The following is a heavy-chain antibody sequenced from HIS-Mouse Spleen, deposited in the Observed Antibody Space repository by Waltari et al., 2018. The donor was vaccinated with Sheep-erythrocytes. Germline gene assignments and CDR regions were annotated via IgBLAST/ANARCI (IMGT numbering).Heavy chain of an antibody. CDR1: GCTFRGDV. Sequence: VQLGESGGGLVEPGSALGTRWFASGCTFRGDVLHWVRQVPGKGLEWVAVIWYDGSNKYDADSVKGRFTISRDNSKNTLYLQMNSLRAEDTAVYYCAKVDCGGDCYDAFDIWGQGTMVTVSS. CDR2: IWYDGSNK. V-gene: IGHV3-33*06. D-gene: IGHD2-21*02. J-gene: IGHJ3*02. CDR3: AKVDCGGDCYDAFDI.